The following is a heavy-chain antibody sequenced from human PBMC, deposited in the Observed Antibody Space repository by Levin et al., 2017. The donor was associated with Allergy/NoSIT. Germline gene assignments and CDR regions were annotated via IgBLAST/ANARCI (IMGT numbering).Heavy chain of an antibody. CDR1: GFTFSSYW. D-gene: IGHD6-13*01. CDR3: ARDSPYSSSWYNHYYYDYGMDV. J-gene: IGHJ6*02. CDR2: IKQDGSEK. Sequence: PGGSLRLSCAASGFTFSSYWMSWVRQAPGKGLEWVANIKQDGSEKYYVDSVKGRFTISRDNAKNSLYLQMNSLRAEDTAVYYCARDSPYSSSWYNHYYYDYGMDVWGQGTTVTVSS. V-gene: IGHV3-7*01.